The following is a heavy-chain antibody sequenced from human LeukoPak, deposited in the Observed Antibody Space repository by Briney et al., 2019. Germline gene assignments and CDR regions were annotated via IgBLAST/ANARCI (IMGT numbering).Heavy chain of an antibody. Sequence: GGSLGLSCAASGFTFDDYGMGWVRQAPGKGLEWVSGINWNGGSTGYADSVKGRFTISRDNAKNSLYLQMNSLRAEDTALYYCARGAGDYYDSSGYYYFDYWGQGTLVTVSS. D-gene: IGHD3-22*01. CDR3: ARGAGDYYDSSGYYYFDY. V-gene: IGHV3-20*04. J-gene: IGHJ4*02. CDR1: GFTFDDYG. CDR2: INWNGGST.